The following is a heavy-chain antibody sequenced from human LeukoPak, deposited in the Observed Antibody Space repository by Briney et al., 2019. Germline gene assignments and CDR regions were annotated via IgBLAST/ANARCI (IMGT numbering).Heavy chain of an antibody. CDR3: ARDANTAAQGDY. V-gene: IGHV3-21*01. J-gene: IGHJ4*02. D-gene: IGHD5-18*01. CDR1: RLIFSSYN. Sequence: PGGSLRLSCAASRLIFSSYNMNWVRQAPGKGLEWVSSISSTGKYIYYADSVKGRFTVFRDDAKNSLYLQMNSLRAEDTAVYYCARDANTAAQGDYWGQGTLVTVSS. CDR2: ISSTGKYI.